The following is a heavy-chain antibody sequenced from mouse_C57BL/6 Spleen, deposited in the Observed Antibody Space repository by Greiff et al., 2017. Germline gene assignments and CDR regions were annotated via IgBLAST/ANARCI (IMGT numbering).Heavy chain of an antibody. D-gene: IGHD2-5*01. V-gene: IGHV1-54*01. CDR1: GYAFTNYL. CDR2: INPGSGGT. J-gene: IGHJ2*01. Sequence: QVQLQQSGAELVRPGTSVKVSCKASGYAFTNYLIEWVKQRPGQGLEWIGVINPGSGGTNYNEKFKGKATLTADKSSSTAYMQLSSLTSEDSAVYFCACYYSNYPYYFDYRGQGTTLTVSS. CDR3: ACYYSNYPYYFDY.